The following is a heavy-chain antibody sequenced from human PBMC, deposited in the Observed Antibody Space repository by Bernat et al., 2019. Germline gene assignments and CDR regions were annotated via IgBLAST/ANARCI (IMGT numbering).Heavy chain of an antibody. CDR2: IYTSGST. D-gene: IGHD3-10*01. CDR3: AGGVSYYYGSGSYYYYGMDV. CDR1: GGSISSGSYY. V-gene: IGHV4-61*02. J-gene: IGHJ6*02. Sequence: QVQLQESGPGLVKPSQTLSLTCTVSGGSISSGSYYWSWIRQPAGKGLEWTGRIYTSGSTNYNPSLKSRVTISLDTSKNHFSLKLSSVTAADTAVYYWAGGVSYYYGSGSYYYYGMDVGGQGTTVTVAS.